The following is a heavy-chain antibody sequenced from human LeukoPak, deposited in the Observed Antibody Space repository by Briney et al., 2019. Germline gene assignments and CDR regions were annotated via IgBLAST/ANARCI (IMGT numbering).Heavy chain of an antibody. J-gene: IGHJ4*02. CDR2: INPNSGGT. CDR1: GYTFTGYY. V-gene: IGHV1-2*06. D-gene: IGHD2-8*01. Sequence: ASVKVSCKASGYTFTGYYMHWVRQAPGQGLEWMGRINPNSGGTNYAQKFQGRVTMTRDTSISTAYVELSRLRSDDTAVYYCARDPEYCTNGVCYIEGYWGQGTLVTVSS. CDR3: ARDPEYCTNGVCYIEGY.